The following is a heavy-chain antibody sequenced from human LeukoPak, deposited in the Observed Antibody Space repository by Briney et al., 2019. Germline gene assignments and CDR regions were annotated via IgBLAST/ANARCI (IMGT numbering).Heavy chain of an antibody. Sequence: GASVKVSCKASGYSFTGYYIHWARQAPGQGLEWMGWINPNGGGTNYAQKFQGRVTMTRDTSITTAYMELSSLRSDDTAMYYCARDTCDGVSCYNWFDPWGQGTLVTVSS. CDR1: GYSFTGYY. V-gene: IGHV1-2*02. CDR3: ARDTCDGVSCYNWFDP. D-gene: IGHD4-17*01. CDR2: INPNGGGT. J-gene: IGHJ5*02.